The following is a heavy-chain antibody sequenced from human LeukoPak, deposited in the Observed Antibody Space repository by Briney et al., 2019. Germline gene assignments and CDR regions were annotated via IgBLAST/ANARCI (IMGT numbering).Heavy chain of an antibody. CDR1: GFTVSSSY. Sequence: GGSLRLSCAASGFTVSSSYMTWVRQVPGRGLGLEWVSVLYSGGHTLYADSVKGRFTITRDSSKNILYLQMNSLRGEDTAVYFCARGRGAAAAIPDVWGQGTTVIVSS. CDR2: LYSGGHT. J-gene: IGHJ6*02. D-gene: IGHD6-13*01. V-gene: IGHV3-66*01. CDR3: ARGRGAAAAIPDV.